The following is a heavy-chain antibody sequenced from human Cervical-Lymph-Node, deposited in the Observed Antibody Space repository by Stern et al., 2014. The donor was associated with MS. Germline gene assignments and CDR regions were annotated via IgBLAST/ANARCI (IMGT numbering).Heavy chain of an antibody. CDR3: AHRRVQSDAWPTTFDY. V-gene: IGHV2-5*02. CDR1: GFSLSTSGVN. J-gene: IGHJ4*02. CDR2: NFWDDDK. Sequence: QITLKESGPTLVTPTQTLTLTCSFSGFSLSTSGVNVGWFRQPPGKALEWLGFNFWDDDKRYRPPLKTRLTITKHASENQVVLTMTNVDPLDTATYYCAHRRVQSDAWPTTFDYWGPGTLVTVSS. D-gene: IGHD1-1*01.